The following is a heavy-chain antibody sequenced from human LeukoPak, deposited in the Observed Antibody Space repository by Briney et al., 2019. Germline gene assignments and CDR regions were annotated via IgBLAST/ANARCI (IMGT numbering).Heavy chain of an antibody. V-gene: IGHV4-59*12. CDR1: GGSISSYY. CDR3: ARETNNRDSRERDFDY. Sequence: SETLSLTCTVSGGSISSYYWSWIRQPPGKGLEWIGYISYSGSTNYNPSLKSRLTISVDTSKNQFSLKLSSVTAADTAVYYCARETNNRDSRERDFDYWGQGTLVTVSS. CDR2: ISYSGST. J-gene: IGHJ4*02. D-gene: IGHD3-22*01.